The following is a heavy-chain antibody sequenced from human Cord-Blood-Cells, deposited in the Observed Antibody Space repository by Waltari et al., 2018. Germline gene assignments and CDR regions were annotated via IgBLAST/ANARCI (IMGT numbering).Heavy chain of an antibody. Sequence: EVQLLESGGGLVQPGGCLRLSCAASGFTFSSYAMSWVRPAPGKGLDGVSGIGGSGGSTYYADSVKGRFTISRDNSKNTLYLQMNSLRAEDTAVYYCAKSVATIDAFDIWGQGTMVTVSS. D-gene: IGHD5-12*01. CDR3: AKSVATIDAFDI. CDR2: IGGSGGST. CDR1: GFTFSSYA. V-gene: IGHV3-23*01. J-gene: IGHJ3*02.